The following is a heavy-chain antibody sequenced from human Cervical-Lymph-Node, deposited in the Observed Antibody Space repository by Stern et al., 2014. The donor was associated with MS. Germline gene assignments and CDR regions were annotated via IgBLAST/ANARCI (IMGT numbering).Heavy chain of an antibody. V-gene: IGHV1-18*01. CDR3: ARVTGYISTWYYFNY. CDR1: GYTFIDHD. D-gene: IGHD6-13*01. Sequence: VQLLESGAEVKKPGASVKVSCEASGYTFIDHDISWVRQAPGQQLEWMGWITPYNGDTNYAQKFQDRVTMTTDTSTSTVYMELRSLRSDDTAIYYCARVTGYISTWYYFNYWGQGTLVTVSS. J-gene: IGHJ4*02. CDR2: ITPYNGDT.